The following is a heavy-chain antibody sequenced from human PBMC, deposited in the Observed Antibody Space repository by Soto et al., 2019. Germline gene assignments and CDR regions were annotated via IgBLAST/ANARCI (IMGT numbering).Heavy chain of an antibody. CDR1: GYSFTTFG. V-gene: IGHV1-18*01. Sequence: QLQLVQSGAEVKKPGASVKVSCKASGYSFTTFGITWVRQAPGQGLEWLGWISTYNGDTKPAQKLQGRVTMPTDTSTNTPCMELRSLRSDDTAIYYCAREGRWREDGTTGLDYWGQGTLVTVSS. J-gene: IGHJ4*02. CDR2: ISTYNGDT. CDR3: AREGRWREDGTTGLDY. D-gene: IGHD1-1*01.